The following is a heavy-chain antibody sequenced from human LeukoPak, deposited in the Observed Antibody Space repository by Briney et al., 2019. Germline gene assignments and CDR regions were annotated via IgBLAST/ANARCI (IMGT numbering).Heavy chain of an antibody. CDR1: GGSINNYY. CDR3: ARVGDYALKD. J-gene: IGHJ4*02. D-gene: IGHD3-16*01. CDR2: IYYSGTT. Sequence: PSETLSLTCTVSGGSINNYYWSWIRQPPGRGLEWIGYIYYSGTTNYNPSLKSRVTMSVDTSKNQCTLKLSSVTAADTAVYYCARVGDYALKDWGQGTLVTVSS. V-gene: IGHV4-59*12.